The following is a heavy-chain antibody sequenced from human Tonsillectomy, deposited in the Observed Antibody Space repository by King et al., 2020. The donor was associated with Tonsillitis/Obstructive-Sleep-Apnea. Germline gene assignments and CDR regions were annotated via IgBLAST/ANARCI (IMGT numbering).Heavy chain of an antibody. CDR2: ISGSGGST. D-gene: IGHD2-15*01. Sequence: VQLVESGGGLVQPGGSLRLSCAASGFTFSSYAMSWVRQAPGKGLEWVSAISGSGGSTYYADSVKGRFTISRDNAKNSLYLQMNSLRAEDTAVYYCASLGYCSGGSCDDAFDIWGQGTMVTVSS. J-gene: IGHJ3*02. V-gene: IGHV3-23*04. CDR3: ASLGYCSGGSCDDAFDI. CDR1: GFTFSSYA.